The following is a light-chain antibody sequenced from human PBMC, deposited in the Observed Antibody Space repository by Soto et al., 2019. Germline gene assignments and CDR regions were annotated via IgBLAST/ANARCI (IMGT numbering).Light chain of an antibody. Sequence: QSVLTQSPSASASLGASVKLTCTLSSGHSSYAIAWHQQQPEKGPRYLMKLSSDGSHSKGDGIPDRFSGSSSGAERYLTISSLQSEDEADYYCQTWGTGVVFGGGTQLTVL. V-gene: IGLV4-69*01. CDR3: QTWGTGVV. CDR2: LSSDGSH. CDR1: SGHSSYA. J-gene: IGLJ2*01.